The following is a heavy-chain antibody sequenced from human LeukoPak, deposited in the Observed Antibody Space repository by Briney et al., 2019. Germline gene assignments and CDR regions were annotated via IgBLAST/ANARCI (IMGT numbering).Heavy chain of an antibody. D-gene: IGHD3-22*01. CDR1: GFTFSSYG. CDR3: AKADSSGYYGIFDY. Sequence: GGSLRLSCAASGFTFSSYGMHWVRQAPGKGLEWVAVISYDGSNKYYADSVKGRFTISRDNSKNTLYLQMNSLRAEATAVYYCAKADSSGYYGIFDYWGQGTLVTVSS. CDR2: ISYDGSNK. V-gene: IGHV3-30*18. J-gene: IGHJ4*02.